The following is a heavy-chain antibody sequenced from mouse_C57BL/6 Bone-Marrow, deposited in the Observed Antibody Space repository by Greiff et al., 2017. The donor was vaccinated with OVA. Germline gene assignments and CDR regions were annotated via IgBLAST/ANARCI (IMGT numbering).Heavy chain of an antibody. CDR1: GFTFSSYA. D-gene: IGHD1-1*01. Sequence: DVMLVESGGGLVKPGGSLKLSCAASGFTFSSYAMSWVRQTPEKRLEWVATISDGGSYTYYPDNVKGRFPISRDNAKNTLYLQMSHLKSEDTAMYYGAKERAYDDGSSLDYWGQGTTLTVSS. J-gene: IGHJ2*01. V-gene: IGHV5-4*01. CDR3: AKERAYDDGSSLDY. CDR2: ISDGGSYT.